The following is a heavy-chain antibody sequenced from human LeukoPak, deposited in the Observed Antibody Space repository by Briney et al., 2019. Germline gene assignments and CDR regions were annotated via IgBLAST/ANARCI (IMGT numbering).Heavy chain of an antibody. CDR3: AKRDTSGYYYFEY. J-gene: IGHJ4*02. D-gene: IGHD3-22*01. CDR1: GLTFSNFA. Sequence: PGGSLRLSCAASGLTFSNFAMSWVRQAPGKGLEWVSGISTSGGSTYYADSVKGRFTIPRDNSKNTLYLQMNSLRAEDTAVYYCAKRDTSGYYYFEYWGQGTLVTVSS. CDR2: ISTSGGST. V-gene: IGHV3-23*01.